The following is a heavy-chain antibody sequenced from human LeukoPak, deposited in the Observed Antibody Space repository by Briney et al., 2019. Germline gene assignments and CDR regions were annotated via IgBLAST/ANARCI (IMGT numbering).Heavy chain of an antibody. V-gene: IGHV3-48*03. D-gene: IGHD3-9*01. CDR2: ISSSGSTI. CDR1: GFTFSSYE. J-gene: IGHJ5*02. Sequence: GGSLRLSCAASGFTFSSYEMNWVRQAPGKGLEWFSYISSSGSTIYYADSVKGRFTISRDNAKNSLYLQMNSLRAEDTAVYYCARESVLRYFDWLDHWGQGTLVTVSS. CDR3: ARESVLRYFDWLDH.